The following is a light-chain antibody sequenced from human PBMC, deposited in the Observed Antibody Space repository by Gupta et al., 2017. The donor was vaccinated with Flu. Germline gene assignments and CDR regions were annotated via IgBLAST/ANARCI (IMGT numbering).Light chain of an antibody. CDR2: DGS. V-gene: IGKV1-33*01. J-gene: IGKJ4*01. CDR1: QDITNY. Sequence: MQTTPSPSSLSASVGDRVTITCQASQDITNYLSWYQQKPGKAPKLLIYDGSTVEPGVPSRFSGSGSGTDFTLAIGSLQPEDVATYYCQQYDNLPLTFGGGTKVEI. CDR3: QQYDNLPLT.